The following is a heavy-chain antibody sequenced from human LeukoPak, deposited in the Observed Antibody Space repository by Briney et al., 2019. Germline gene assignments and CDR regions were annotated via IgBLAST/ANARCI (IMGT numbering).Heavy chain of an antibody. V-gene: IGHV5-51*01. CDR2: IYPGDSDT. J-gene: IGHJ6*02. CDR1: GFNFGNYW. CDR3: ARRPTNYYGMDV. Sequence: GESLKISCKGSGFNFGNYWIGWVRQMPGKGLEWLGIIYPGDSDTRYSPSFQGQVTISADKSISTAYLQWSSLKASDTGVYYCARRPTNYYGMDVWGQGTSVTVSS.